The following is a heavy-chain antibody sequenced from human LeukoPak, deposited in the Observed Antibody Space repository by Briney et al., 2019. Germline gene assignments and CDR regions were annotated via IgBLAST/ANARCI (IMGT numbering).Heavy chain of an antibody. CDR1: GFTFSNAW. V-gene: IGHV3-15*01. CDR2: IKSKTDGGTT. D-gene: IGHD3-22*01. Sequence: GGSLTLTCAASGFTFSNAWMSWVRQAPGKGLEWVGRIKSKTDGGTTDYAAPVKGKFTISRDDSKTTLYLQMNSLKTEDTALYYCTTRRSSGYHLPYYYYYYMDVWGKGTTVTVSS. J-gene: IGHJ6*03. CDR3: TTRRSSGYHLPYYYYYYMDV.